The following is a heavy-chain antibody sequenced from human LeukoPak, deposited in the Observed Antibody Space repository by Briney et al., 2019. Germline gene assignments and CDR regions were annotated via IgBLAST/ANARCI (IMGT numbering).Heavy chain of an antibody. J-gene: IGHJ6*02. D-gene: IGHD1-26*01. CDR1: GFTFSSYG. V-gene: IGHV3-30*18. CDR2: ISYDGSNK. CDR3: AKDQEGATTFYYYGMDV. Sequence: PGGSLRLSCAASGFTFSSYGMHWVRQAPGKGLEWVAVISYDGSNKYYADSVKGRFTISRDNSKNTLYLQMNSLRAEDTAVYYCAKDQEGATTFYYYGMDVWGQGTTVTVSS.